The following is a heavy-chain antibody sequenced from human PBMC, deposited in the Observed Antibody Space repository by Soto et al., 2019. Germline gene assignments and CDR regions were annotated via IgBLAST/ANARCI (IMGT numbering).Heavy chain of an antibody. CDR2: ISYDGSNK. J-gene: IGHJ4*02. V-gene: IGHV3-30-3*01. D-gene: IGHD3-22*01. CDR3: ARDGRYYYDSSGSPPFDY. CDR1: GFTFSSYA. Sequence: QVQLVESGGGVVQPGRSLRLSCAASGFTFSSYAMHWVRQAPGKGLEWVAVISYDGSNKYYADSVKGRFTISRDNSKNTLYLQMNSLRAEDTAVYYCARDGRYYYDSSGSPPFDYWGQGTLVTVSS.